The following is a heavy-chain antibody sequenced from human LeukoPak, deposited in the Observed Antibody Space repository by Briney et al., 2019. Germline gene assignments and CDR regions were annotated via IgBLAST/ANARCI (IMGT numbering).Heavy chain of an antibody. CDR1: GFTFTSYG. CDR3: ARDLSPVVRASPMGY. D-gene: IGHD3-10*01. V-gene: IGHV3-30*03. J-gene: IGHJ4*02. CDR2: ITYDGYYK. Sequence: GGSLRLSCAASGFTFTSYGMHWVRQAPGKGLEWVALITYDGYYKYYSDSVKGRFTISSDTSKSTMYLQMNSLRAEDTAVYYCARDLSPVVRASPMGYWGQGTLVTVSS.